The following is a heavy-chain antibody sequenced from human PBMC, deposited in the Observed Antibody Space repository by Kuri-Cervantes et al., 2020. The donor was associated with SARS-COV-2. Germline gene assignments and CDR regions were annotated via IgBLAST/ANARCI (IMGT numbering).Heavy chain of an antibody. D-gene: IGHD5-18*01. CDR1: GFTFSSYS. J-gene: IGHJ4*02. Sequence: GGSLRLSCAASGFTFSSYSMNWVRQAPGKGLEWVSSISSSSSYIYYADSVKGRFTISRDNAKNSLYLQMNSLRAEDTAVYYCASERGYSYGTFDYWGQGTLVTVSS. V-gene: IGHV3-21*01. CDR3: ASERGYSYGTFDY. CDR2: ISSSSSYI.